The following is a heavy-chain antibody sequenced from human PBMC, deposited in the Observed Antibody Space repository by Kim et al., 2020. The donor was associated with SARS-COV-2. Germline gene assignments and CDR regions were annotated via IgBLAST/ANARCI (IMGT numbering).Heavy chain of an antibody. V-gene: IGHV4-34*01. D-gene: IGHD2-15*01. Sequence: SRVTISVDTSKNQFSLKLSSVTAADTAVYYCARGVRACSGGSCYSYWFDPWGQGTLVTVSS. J-gene: IGHJ5*02. CDR3: ARGVRACSGGSCYSYWFDP.